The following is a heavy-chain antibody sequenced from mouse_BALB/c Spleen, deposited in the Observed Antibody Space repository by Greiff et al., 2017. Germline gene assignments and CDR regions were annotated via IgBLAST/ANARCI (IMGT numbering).Heavy chain of an antibody. CDR2: IDPYYGGT. Sequence: VQLQQSGPELEKPGASVKISCKASGYSFTGYNMNWVKQSNGKSLEWIGNIDPYYGGTSYNQKFKGKATLTVDKSSSTAYMQLKSLTSEDSALYYCARSDDYDAIPYKGYAMDYWGQGTSVTVSS. CDR1: GYSFTGYN. J-gene: IGHJ4*01. D-gene: IGHD2-4*01. V-gene: IGHV1-39*01. CDR3: ARSDDYDAIPYKGYAMDY.